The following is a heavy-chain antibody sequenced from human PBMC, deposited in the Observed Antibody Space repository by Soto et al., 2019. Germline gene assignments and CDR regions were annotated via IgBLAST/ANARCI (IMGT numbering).Heavy chain of an antibody. CDR2: INSDGSGT. V-gene: IGHV3-74*01. D-gene: IGHD2-21*02. CDR1: GFTFSSYW. Sequence: EVQLVESGGGLVQPGGSLRLSCAASGFTFSSYWMHWVRQAPGKGLVWVSRINSDGSGTTYADSVKGRFTISRDNAENTLYLQMNSLRGEDTAVYYCARGAYCAGDCSFPWGQGTLVTVSS. J-gene: IGHJ5*02. CDR3: ARGAYCAGDCSFP.